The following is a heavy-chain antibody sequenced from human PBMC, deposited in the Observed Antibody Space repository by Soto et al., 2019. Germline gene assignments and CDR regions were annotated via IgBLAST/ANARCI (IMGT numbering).Heavy chain of an antibody. CDR1: GFTFGDHS. Sequence: PGGSLRLSCTGFGFTFGDHSLVWLRQAPGKGLEWVGFITSKRYGGTTEIAPSVKGRFWISRDDSKSIAYLEMNSLTVEDSGMYYCSRVTPRRRNLGNEFDYWGQGTLVTVSS. J-gene: IGHJ4*02. V-gene: IGHV3-49*03. CDR2: ITSKRYGGTT. D-gene: IGHD1-1*01. CDR3: SRVTPRRRNLGNEFDY.